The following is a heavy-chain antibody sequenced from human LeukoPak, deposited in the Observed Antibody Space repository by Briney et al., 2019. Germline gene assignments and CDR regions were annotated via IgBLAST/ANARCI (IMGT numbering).Heavy chain of an antibody. Sequence: RGGSLRLSCAASGFTFSSYGMHWVRQAPGKGLKWVAVISYDGSNKYYADSVKGRFTISRDNSKNTLYLQMNSLRAEDTAVYYCAKDREEARWLPFDYWGQGTLVTVSS. CDR3: AKDREEARWLPFDY. CDR2: ISYDGSNK. V-gene: IGHV3-30*18. CDR1: GFTFSSYG. D-gene: IGHD3-22*01. J-gene: IGHJ4*02.